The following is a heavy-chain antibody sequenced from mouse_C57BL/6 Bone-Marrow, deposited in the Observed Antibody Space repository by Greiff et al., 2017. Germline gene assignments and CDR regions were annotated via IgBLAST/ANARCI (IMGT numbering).Heavy chain of an antibody. D-gene: IGHD2-12*01. CDR3: TRLRYWYFDV. J-gene: IGHJ1*03. Sequence: EVMLVESGEGLMKPGGSLKLSCAASGFTFSSYAMSWVRQTPEKRLEWVAYISSGGDYIYYADPVKGRFTISRDNARNTLYLQMSSLKSEDTAMYYCTRLRYWYFDVWGTGTTVTVSS. V-gene: IGHV5-9-1*02. CDR1: GFTFSSYA. CDR2: ISSGGDYI.